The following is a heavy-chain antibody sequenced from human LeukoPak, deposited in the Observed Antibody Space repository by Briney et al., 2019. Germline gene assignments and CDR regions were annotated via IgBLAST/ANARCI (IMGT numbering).Heavy chain of an antibody. CDR1: GFTFVNSA. V-gene: IGHV1-58*02. Sequence: SVKVSCKASGFTFVNSAMQWVRQARGQRLEWIGWIVVGSGHTNYAQEFQERVTITRDMSTGTAYMELRSLRSEDTAVYYCAATAYYDKDYYMDVWGKGTTVIVSS. CDR3: AATAYYDKDYYMDV. D-gene: IGHD3-16*01. J-gene: IGHJ6*03. CDR2: IVVGSGHT.